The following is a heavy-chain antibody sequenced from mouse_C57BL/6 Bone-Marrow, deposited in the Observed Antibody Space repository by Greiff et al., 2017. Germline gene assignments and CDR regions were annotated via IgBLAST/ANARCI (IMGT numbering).Heavy chain of an antibody. D-gene: IGHD5-1*01. V-gene: IGHV1-47*01. CDR1: GYTFTTYP. CDR3: ARSSTFFYYFDY. Sequence: VQLQQSGAELVKPGASVKMSCTASGYTFTTYPIEWMKQNHGKSLEWIGNFHPYNDATKYNEKFKGKATLAVEKSSNTVYLELSRLTSDDSAVYYCARSSTFFYYFDYGGQGTTLTVSS. J-gene: IGHJ2*01. CDR2: FHPYNDAT.